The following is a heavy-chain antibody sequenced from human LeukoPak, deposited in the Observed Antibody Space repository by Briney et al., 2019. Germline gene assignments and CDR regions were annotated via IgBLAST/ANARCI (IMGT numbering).Heavy chain of an antibody. CDR1: GGSISSGGYY. CDR3: ARLRAKVGAATGY. J-gene: IGHJ4*02. Sequence: SQTLSLTCTVSGGSISSGGYYWSWIRQHPGKGLEWIGYIYYSGSTYYNPSLKSRVTISVDTSKNQFSLKLSSVTAADTAVYYCARLRAKVGAATGYWGQGTLVTVSS. D-gene: IGHD1-26*01. V-gene: IGHV4-31*03. CDR2: IYYSGST.